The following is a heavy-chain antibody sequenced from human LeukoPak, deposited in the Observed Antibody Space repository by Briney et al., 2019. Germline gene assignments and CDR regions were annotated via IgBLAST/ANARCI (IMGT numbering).Heavy chain of an antibody. D-gene: IGHD3-22*01. CDR3: ARDLDYDRSPLDAFDI. V-gene: IGHV4-34*01. J-gene: IGHJ3*02. CDR1: GGSFSGHY. CDR2: INHSGSI. Sequence: SQTLSPTCAVYGGSFSGHYWNCIRHPPGKGLEWIGEINHSGSIKYNTPIESRATISLETSENQFSLKRTSVSAADTAVYYCARDLDYDRSPLDAFDIWGQGTMVTVSS.